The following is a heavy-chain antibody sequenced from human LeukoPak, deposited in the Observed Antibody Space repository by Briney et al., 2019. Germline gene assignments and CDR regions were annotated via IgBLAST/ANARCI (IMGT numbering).Heavy chain of an antibody. CDR3: ARSYYGSGSYYNVLYYFDY. J-gene: IGHJ4*02. CDR2: IYHSGST. V-gene: IGHV4-38-2*02. D-gene: IGHD3-10*01. Sequence: PSETLSLTCTVSGYSISSGYYWGWIRQPPGKGLEWIGSIYHSGSTYYNPSLKSRVTISVDTSKNQFSLKLSSVTAADTAVYYCARSYYGSGSYYNVLYYFDYWGQGTLVTVSS. CDR1: GYSISSGYY.